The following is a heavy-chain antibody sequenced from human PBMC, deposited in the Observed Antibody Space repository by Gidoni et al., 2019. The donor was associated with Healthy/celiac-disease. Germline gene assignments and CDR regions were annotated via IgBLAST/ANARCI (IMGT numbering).Heavy chain of an antibody. J-gene: IGHJ6*02. CDR1: GGTFSSYA. Sequence: QVQLVQSGAEVKKPGSSVKVSCKASGGTFSSYAISWVRQAPGQGLEWMGRIIPILGIANYAQKFQGRVTITADKSTSTAYMELSSLRSEDTAVYYCARVPACTNGVCYRDYYYYGMDVWGQGTTVTVSS. CDR2: IIPILGIA. V-gene: IGHV1-69*04. D-gene: IGHD2-8*01. CDR3: ARVPACTNGVCYRDYYYYGMDV.